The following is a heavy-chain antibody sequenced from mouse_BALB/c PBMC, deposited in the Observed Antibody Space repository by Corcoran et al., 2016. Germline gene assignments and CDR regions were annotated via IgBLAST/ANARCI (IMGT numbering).Heavy chain of an antibody. CDR1: GISIKDTY. CDR3: ARATAKSC. Sequence: EVQLQQSGAELVKPGASVKLSCTASGISIKDTYMHWVKQRPEQGLEWIGRIDPANGNTKYDPKFQGKATITADTSSNTAYLQVSSLTSEDTGVYDCARATAKSCWGQGTTLTVSA. D-gene: IGHD1-2*01. CDR2: IDPANGNT. V-gene: IGHV14-3*02. J-gene: IGHJ2*01.